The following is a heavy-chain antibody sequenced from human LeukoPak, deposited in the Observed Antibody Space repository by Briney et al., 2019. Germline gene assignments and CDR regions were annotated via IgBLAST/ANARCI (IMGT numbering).Heavy chain of an antibody. CDR1: GYTFTSYG. CDR2: ISAYNGNT. Sequence: ASVKVSCKASGYTFTSYGISWVRQATGQGLEWMGWISAYNGNTNYARKLQGRVTMTTDTSTSTAYMELRSLRSDDTAVYYCARDEKRYCSSTSCYTISWFDPWGQGTLVTVSS. J-gene: IGHJ5*02. D-gene: IGHD2-2*01. V-gene: IGHV1-18*01. CDR3: ARDEKRYCSSTSCYTISWFDP.